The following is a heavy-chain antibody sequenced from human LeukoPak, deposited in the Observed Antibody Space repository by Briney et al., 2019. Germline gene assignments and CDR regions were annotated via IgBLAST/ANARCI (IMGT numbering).Heavy chain of an antibody. D-gene: IGHD3-22*01. V-gene: IGHV4-39*07. CDR1: GGSISSSSYY. CDR2: IYYSGST. Sequence: SETLSLTCTVSGGSISSSSYYWGWIRQPPGKGLEWIGSIYYSGSTYYNPSLKSRVTISVDTSKNQFSLKLSSVTAADTAVYYCARGSYYDSSGYYYSGAFDIWGQGTMVTVSS. CDR3: ARGSYYDSSGYYYSGAFDI. J-gene: IGHJ3*02.